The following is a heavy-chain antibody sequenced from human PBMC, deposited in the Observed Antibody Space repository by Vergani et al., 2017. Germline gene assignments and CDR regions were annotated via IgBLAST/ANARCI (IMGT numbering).Heavy chain of an antibody. CDR2: IYRTGRT. CDR1: GGSIDNGYY. V-gene: IGHV4-38-2*02. J-gene: IGHJ4*02. Sequence: QLQESGPGLVKPSETLSLTCTVSGGSIDNGYYWDWIRQPPGKGLEWIGSIYRTGRTHFNPSLKSRVTISVDTSNNHFSLRLNSLTAADTAVYYCARRSGIVYDIFSGTQYFFDFWGQGTLVTVSS. D-gene: IGHD3-9*01. CDR3: ARRSGIVYDIFSGTQYFFDF.